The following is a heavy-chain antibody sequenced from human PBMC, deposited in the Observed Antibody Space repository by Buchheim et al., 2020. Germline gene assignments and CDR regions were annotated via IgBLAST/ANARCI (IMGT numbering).Heavy chain of an antibody. CDR3: AKDHCSTTSCYTYFDY. D-gene: IGHD2-2*02. Sequence: EVQLLESGGGLVQPGGSLRLSCAASGFTFTTYAMSWVRQAPGKGLEWVSNISGGGTSTYYADSVKGRFTISRDNSKNTVYLQMNSLRAEDTAVYYCAKDHCSTTSCYTYFDYWGQGTL. V-gene: IGHV3-23*01. CDR1: GFTFTTYA. CDR2: ISGGGTST. J-gene: IGHJ4*02.